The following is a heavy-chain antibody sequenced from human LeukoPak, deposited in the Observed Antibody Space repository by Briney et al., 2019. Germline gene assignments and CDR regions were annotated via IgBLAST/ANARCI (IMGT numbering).Heavy chain of an antibody. CDR2: MKPDGSQT. V-gene: IGHV3-7*03. CDR3: AKETVEYSSSSTWFDP. CDR1: GFPFSSSW. J-gene: IGHJ5*02. D-gene: IGHD6-6*01. Sequence: GGSLRLSCAASGFPFSSSWMNLVRQAPGKGLEWVASMKPDGSQTYYVDSVKGRFNISRDNAKNSLYLQMNSLRAEDTAVYYCAKETVEYSSSSTWFDPWGQGTLVTVSS.